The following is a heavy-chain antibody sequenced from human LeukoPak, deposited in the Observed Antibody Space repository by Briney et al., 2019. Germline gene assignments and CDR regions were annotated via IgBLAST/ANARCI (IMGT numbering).Heavy chain of an antibody. CDR1: GFTFDDYA. Sequence: GRSLRLSCAASGFTFDDYAMHWVRQAPGKGLEWVSGISWNSGGIGYADSVKGRFTISRDNAKNSLYLQMNSLRADDTAFYCAKGKKMTVAGLFDYWGQGTLVTVSS. J-gene: IGHJ4*02. CDR3: AKGKKMTVAGLFDY. D-gene: IGHD6-19*01. CDR2: ISWNSGGI. V-gene: IGHV3-9*01.